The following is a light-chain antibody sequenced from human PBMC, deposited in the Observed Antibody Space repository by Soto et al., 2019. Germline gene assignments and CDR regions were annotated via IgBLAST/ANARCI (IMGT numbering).Light chain of an antibody. CDR1: DTDVGSYNY. CDR3: CSFAGSYTYV. J-gene: IGLJ1*01. Sequence: QSALTQPRSVSGSLGQSVTISCTGSDTDVGSYNYVSWYQHHPGNAPKLIIYDVTERPAGVPDRFSGSKSGNTASLTISGLQAEDEADYSCCSFAGSYTYVFGGGTKLTVL. V-gene: IGLV2-11*01. CDR2: DVT.